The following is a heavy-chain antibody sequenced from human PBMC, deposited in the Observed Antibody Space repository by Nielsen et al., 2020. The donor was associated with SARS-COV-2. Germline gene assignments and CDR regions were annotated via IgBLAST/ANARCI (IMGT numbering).Heavy chain of an antibody. CDR3: ATTGYSSSWYGTHAFDI. CDR2: INPSGGST. V-gene: IGHV1-46*01. Sequence: ASVKVSCKASGYTFTSYYMHWVRQAPGQGLEWMGIINPSGGSTSYAQKFQGRVTMTRDTSTSTVYMELSSLRSEDTAVYYCATTGYSSSWYGTHAFDIWGQGTMVTVSS. D-gene: IGHD6-13*01. CDR1: GYTFTSYY. J-gene: IGHJ3*02.